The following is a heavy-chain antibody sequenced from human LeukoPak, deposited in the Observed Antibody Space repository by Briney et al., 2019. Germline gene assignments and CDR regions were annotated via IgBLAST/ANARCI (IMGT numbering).Heavy chain of an antibody. Sequence: SETLSLTCTVSGGSISSGGYYWSWIRQPPGKGLEWIGYIYYSGSTYYNPSLKSRVTISVDTSKNQFSLKLSSVTAADTAVYYCASLDSSGYSSYFDSWGQGTLVTVSS. CDR2: IYYSGST. V-gene: IGHV4-31*03. J-gene: IGHJ4*02. CDR1: GGSISSGGYY. CDR3: ASLDSSGYSSYFDS. D-gene: IGHD3-22*01.